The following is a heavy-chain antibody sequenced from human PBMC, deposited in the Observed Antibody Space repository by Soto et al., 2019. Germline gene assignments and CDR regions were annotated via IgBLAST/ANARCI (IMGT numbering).Heavy chain of an antibody. Sequence: GGSLRLSCAASGFTFSSYGMHWVRQAPGKGLEWVAVISYDGSNKYYADSVKGRFTISRDNSKNTLYLQMNSLRAEDTAVYYCAKDQGWLFDYWGQGTLVTVSS. CDR2: ISYDGSNK. D-gene: IGHD3-9*01. V-gene: IGHV3-30*18. CDR1: GFTFSSYG. J-gene: IGHJ4*02. CDR3: AKDQGWLFDY.